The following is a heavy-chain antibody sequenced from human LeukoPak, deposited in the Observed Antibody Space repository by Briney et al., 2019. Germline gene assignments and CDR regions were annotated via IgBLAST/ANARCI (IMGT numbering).Heavy chain of an antibody. CDR3: VRGDISGLRG. CDR1: GFTVSSNY. CDR2: IYSAGST. D-gene: IGHD1-20*01. J-gene: IGHJ4*02. V-gene: IGHV3-66*01. Sequence: GGSLRLSCAASGFTVSSNYMSWVRQAPGKGLEWVSVIYSAGSTYYADSVKDRFTISRDNAKSTLYLQMNSPRVEDTAVYYCVRGDISGLRGWGQGTLVIVSS.